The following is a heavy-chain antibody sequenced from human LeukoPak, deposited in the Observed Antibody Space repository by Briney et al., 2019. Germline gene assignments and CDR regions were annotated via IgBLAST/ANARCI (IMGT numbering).Heavy chain of an antibody. CDR1: GYSISSGYQ. CDR2: IYHSGSA. J-gene: IGHJ5*02. Sequence: SETLSLTCAVSGYSISSGYQWAWIRQPPGKTLEWIGSIYHSGSAHYNPSLKSRVTISVDRSNNQSSLRLSSVTAADTAVYYCARDPRWLTPDCTSTSCYENYFDPWGQGTLVTVSS. V-gene: IGHV4-38-2*02. CDR3: ARDPRWLTPDCTSTSCYENYFDP. D-gene: IGHD2-2*01.